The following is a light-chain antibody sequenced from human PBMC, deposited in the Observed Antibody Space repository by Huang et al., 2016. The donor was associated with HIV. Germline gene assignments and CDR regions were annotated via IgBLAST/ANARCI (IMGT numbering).Light chain of an antibody. CDR2: WAS. CDR1: QSVLKTSNNKNC. CDR3: HQYDDTPQT. V-gene: IGKV4-1*01. J-gene: IGKJ1*01. Sequence: DIVVTQSPDSLALSLGGRAAINCTASQSVLKTSNNKNCLSWYQLKPGQPPKWLIYWASTREAGVPYRFSGSGSGTHFTLTIASLQAEDVAVYYCHQYDDTPQTFGQGTKVEVK.